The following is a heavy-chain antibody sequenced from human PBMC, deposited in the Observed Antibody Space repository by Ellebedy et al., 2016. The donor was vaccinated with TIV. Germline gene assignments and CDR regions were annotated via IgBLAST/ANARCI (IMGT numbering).Heavy chain of an antibody. V-gene: IGHV3-7*03. CDR1: GFIISDDW. CDR3: VNWDQDYGH. CDR2: INPDGSAE. J-gene: IGHJ4*02. D-gene: IGHD3-10*01. Sequence: PGGSLRLSCEVSGFIISDDWMSWVRKAPGKGLEGVDHINPDGSAEYYVDSVKGRFSISRDNAKRALFLQMNSLRVDDTDVYYCVNWDQDYGHWGQGSLVTISS.